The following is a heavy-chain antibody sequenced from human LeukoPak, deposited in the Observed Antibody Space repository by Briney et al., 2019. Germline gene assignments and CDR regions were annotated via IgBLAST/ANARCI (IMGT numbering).Heavy chain of an antibody. J-gene: IGHJ5*02. CDR1: GFTFSTCA. CDR3: ARDISGTGGFDP. D-gene: IGHD1-20*01. Sequence: GGSLRLSCAASGFTFSTCAMHWVRQAPGKGLEWVAVVSCDGSDKYYADSVKGRFTISRDNSKNTVYLQMNSLRAEDTAVYYCARDISGTGGFDPRGQGTLVTVSS. CDR2: VSCDGSDK. V-gene: IGHV3-30-3*01.